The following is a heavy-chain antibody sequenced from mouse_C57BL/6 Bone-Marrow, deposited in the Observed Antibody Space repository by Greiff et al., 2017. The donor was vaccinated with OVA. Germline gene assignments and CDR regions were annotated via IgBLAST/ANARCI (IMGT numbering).Heavy chain of an antibody. CDR2: IWCDDDK. D-gene: IGHD2-5*01. CDR3: ARSYYSISYWFAY. CDR1: GFSLSTFGMG. V-gene: IGHV8-8*01. Sequence: QVTLKVSGPGILQPSQTLSLSCSFSGFSLSTFGMGVGWLRQPSGQGLVWLVHIWCDDDKYYNPVLKSRPTISKDTSKTQVILKIANVNTGSTATYYGARSYYSISYWFAYWGQGTLVTVSA. J-gene: IGHJ3*01.